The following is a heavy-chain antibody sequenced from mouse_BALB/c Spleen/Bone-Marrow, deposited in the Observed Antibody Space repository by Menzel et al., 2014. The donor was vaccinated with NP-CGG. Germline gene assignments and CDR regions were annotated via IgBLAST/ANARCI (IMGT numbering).Heavy chain of an antibody. V-gene: IGHV14-3*02. CDR2: IDPANGNT. J-gene: IGHJ4*01. CDR3: ATLTTVVDAMDY. D-gene: IGHD1-1*01. Sequence: VQLQQSGAELVKPGASVKLSCTASGFNIKDTYMHWVKPRPEQGLEWIGRIDPANGNTKYDPKFQGKATITADTSSNTAYLQLSSLTSEDTAVYYRATLTTVVDAMDYWGQGTSVTVSS. CDR1: GFNIKDTY.